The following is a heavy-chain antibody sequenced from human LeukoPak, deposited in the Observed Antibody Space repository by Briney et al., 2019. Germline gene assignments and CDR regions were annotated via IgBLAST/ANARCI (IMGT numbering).Heavy chain of an antibody. Sequence: ASVKVSCKASGYTFTSYAMHWVRQAPGQRLEWMGWINAGNGNTKYSQEFQGRVTITRDTSASTAYMELSRLRSDDTAVYYCARDFPYDSNIDYWGQGTLVTVSS. CDR3: ARDFPYDSNIDY. J-gene: IGHJ4*02. CDR2: INAGNGNT. D-gene: IGHD3-22*01. V-gene: IGHV1-3*01. CDR1: GYTFTSYA.